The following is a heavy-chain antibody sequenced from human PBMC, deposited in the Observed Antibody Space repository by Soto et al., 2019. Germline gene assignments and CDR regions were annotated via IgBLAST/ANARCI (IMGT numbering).Heavy chain of an antibody. CDR2: INAGNGNT. Sequence: QVQLVQSGAEVKKPGASVKVSCKASGYTFTSYAMHWVRQAPGQRLEWMGWINAGNGNTKYSQKFQGRVTITRDTSASTAYMQLSSLRSEQTAVYYCAGDRRAPAGTNDSWGQGTLVTVSS. J-gene: IGHJ4*02. CDR1: GYTFTSYA. CDR3: AGDRRAPAGTNDS. V-gene: IGHV1-3*01. D-gene: IGHD6-13*01.